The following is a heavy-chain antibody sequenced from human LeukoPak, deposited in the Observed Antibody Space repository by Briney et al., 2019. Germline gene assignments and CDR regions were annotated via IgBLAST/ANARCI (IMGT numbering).Heavy chain of an antibody. Sequence: GASVMVSCKASGYTVTKYEMDRVRQAPGQGLEWMGMTNPGTGGTRNAQKFRDRVTMTRDTSSSTLYMELSSLRFEDTAVYYCARGGCSGNCYSAPYDFWGQGTLVTVSS. D-gene: IGHD1-26*01. CDR2: TNPGTGGT. CDR3: ARGGCSGNCYSAPYDF. J-gene: IGHJ4*02. V-gene: IGHV1-46*01. CDR1: GYTVTKYE.